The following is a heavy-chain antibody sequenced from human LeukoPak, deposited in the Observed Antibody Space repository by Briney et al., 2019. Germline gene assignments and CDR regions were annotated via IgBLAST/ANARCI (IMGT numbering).Heavy chain of an antibody. CDR3: ARDTYYYDSSGYASEYGMDV. J-gene: IGHJ6*02. CDR1: GYTFTSYG. Sequence: ASVTVSCKASGYTFTSYGISWVRQAPGQGLEWMGWISACNGNTNYAQKLQGRVTMTTDTSTSTAYMELRSLRSDDTAVYYCARDTYYYDSSGYASEYGMDVWGQGTTVTVSS. D-gene: IGHD3-22*01. CDR2: ISACNGNT. V-gene: IGHV1-18*01.